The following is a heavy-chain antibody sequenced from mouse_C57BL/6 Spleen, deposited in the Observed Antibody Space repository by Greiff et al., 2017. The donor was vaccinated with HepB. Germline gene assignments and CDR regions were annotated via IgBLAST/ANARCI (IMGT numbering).Heavy chain of an antibody. Sequence: PLQQSGAELVRPGASVTLSCKASGYTFTDYEMHWVKQTPVHGLEWIGAIDPETGGTAYNQKFKGKAILTADKSSSTAYMELRSLTSEDSAVYYCTRDVAYWGQGTLVTVSA. CDR3: TRDVAY. CDR1: GYTFTDYE. V-gene: IGHV1-15*01. J-gene: IGHJ3*01. CDR2: IDPETGGT.